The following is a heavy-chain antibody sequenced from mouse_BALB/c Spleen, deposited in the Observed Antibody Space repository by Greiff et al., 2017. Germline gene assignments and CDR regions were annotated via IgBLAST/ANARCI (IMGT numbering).Heavy chain of an antibody. CDR1: GFSLTGYG. Sequence: VKLVESGPGLVAPSQSLSITCTVSGFSLTGYGVNWVRQPPGKGLEWLGMIWGDGSTDYNSALKSRLSISKDNSKSQVFLKMNSLQTDDTARYYCARDRHYYGSSYDAMDYWGQGTSVTVSS. CDR2: IWGDGST. V-gene: IGHV2-6-7*01. J-gene: IGHJ4*01. D-gene: IGHD1-1*01. CDR3: ARDRHYYGSSYDAMDY.